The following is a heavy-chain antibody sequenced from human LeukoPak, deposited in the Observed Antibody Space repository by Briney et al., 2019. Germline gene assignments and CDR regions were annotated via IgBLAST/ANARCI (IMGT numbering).Heavy chain of an antibody. CDR3: AKSAIVVVTAPDL. Sequence: GGSLRLSCAASGFTFSDYDMSWIRQAPGKGLEWVSYITTSSSYTKYADSVKGRFTISRDNAKNSLYLQMNSLRAEDTAVYYCAKSAIVVVTAPDLWGQGTLVTVSS. CDR2: ITTSSSYT. D-gene: IGHD2-21*02. CDR1: GFTFSDYD. J-gene: IGHJ4*02. V-gene: IGHV3-11*03.